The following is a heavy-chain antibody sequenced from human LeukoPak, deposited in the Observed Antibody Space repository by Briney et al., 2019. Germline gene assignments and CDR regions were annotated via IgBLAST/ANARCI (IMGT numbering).Heavy chain of an antibody. CDR3: AREGDRHLTFDY. J-gene: IGHJ4*02. CDR1: GSTFSGHL. Sequence: GGSLRLSCAASGSTFSGHLLHWVRQAPGKGREWVAGTAYEGGEKYYADSVSGRFTISRDNSDNTVYLQMNGLRLEDTALYFCAREGDRHLTFDYWGRGTLVTVSS. V-gene: IGHV3-30*01. CDR2: TAYEGGEK. D-gene: IGHD3-16*01.